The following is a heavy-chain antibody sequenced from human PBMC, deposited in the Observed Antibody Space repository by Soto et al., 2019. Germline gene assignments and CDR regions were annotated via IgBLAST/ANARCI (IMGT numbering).Heavy chain of an antibody. CDR3: ARETPSFDS. CDR2: IRTISSAI. Sequence: PXGSLGLSCAASGFTFSGYPMNWVRQAPGKGLEWVSSIRTISSAIYFADSVRGRFTISRDNARNSLYLQMTSLRDEDTAVYYCARETPSFDSWGQGTLVTVS. CDR1: GFTFSGYP. J-gene: IGHJ4*02. D-gene: IGHD2-15*01. V-gene: IGHV3-48*02.